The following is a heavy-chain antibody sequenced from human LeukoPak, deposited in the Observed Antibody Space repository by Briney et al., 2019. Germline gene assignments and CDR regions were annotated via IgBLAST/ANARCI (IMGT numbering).Heavy chain of an antibody. D-gene: IGHD3-22*01. J-gene: IGHJ4*02. CDR1: GGSFSGYY. Sequence: SETLSLTCAVYGGSFSGYYWSWIRQPPGKGLEWIGEINHSGSTNYNPSLKSRVTISVDKSKNQFSLKLSSVTAADTAVYYCARDFNYYDSSGYFDYWGQGTLVTVSS. CDR2: INHSGST. V-gene: IGHV4-34*01. CDR3: ARDFNYYDSSGYFDY.